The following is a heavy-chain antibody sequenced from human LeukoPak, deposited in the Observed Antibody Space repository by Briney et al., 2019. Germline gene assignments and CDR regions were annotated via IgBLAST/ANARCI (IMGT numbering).Heavy chain of an antibody. CDR3: ARGESSGYAFDI. V-gene: IGHV4-39*01. D-gene: IGHD3-22*01. Sequence: PSETLSLTCTVSGGSISSTSYYWGWIRQPPGKGLEWIGNIYYSGSTYYNPSLKSRVSISVDTSKNQFSLKLSSVTAADTAVYYCARGESSGYAFDIWGQGTMVTVSS. CDR1: GGSISSTSYY. CDR2: IYYSGST. J-gene: IGHJ3*02.